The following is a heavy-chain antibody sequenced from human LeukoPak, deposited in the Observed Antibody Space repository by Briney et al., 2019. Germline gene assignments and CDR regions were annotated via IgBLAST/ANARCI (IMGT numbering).Heavy chain of an antibody. V-gene: IGHV1-69*05. CDR1: GGTFSSYA. J-gene: IGHJ3*02. D-gene: IGHD3-3*01. CDR2: IIPIFGTA. CDR3: ARGQGLRFLEWLNAFDI. Sequence: GASVKVSCKASGGTFSSYAISWVRQAPGQGLEWMGGIIPIFGTANYAQKFQGRVTITTDESTSTAYMELSSLRSEDTAVYYCARGQGLRFLEWLNAFDIWGQGTMVTVSS.